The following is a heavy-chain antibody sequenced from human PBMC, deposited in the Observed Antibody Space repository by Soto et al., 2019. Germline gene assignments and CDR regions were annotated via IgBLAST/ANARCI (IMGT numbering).Heavy chain of an antibody. V-gene: IGHV3-30*18. CDR2: ISYDGSNK. Sequence: PGGSLRLSCAASGFTFSSYGMHWVRQAPGKGLEWVAVISYDGSNKYYADSVKGRFTISRDNSKNTLYLQMNSLRAEDTAVYYCAKGNLRRYSYGHGLPGPYFDYWGQGTLVTVSS. J-gene: IGHJ4*02. CDR1: GFTFSSYG. CDR3: AKGNLRRYSYGHGLPGPYFDY. D-gene: IGHD5-18*01.